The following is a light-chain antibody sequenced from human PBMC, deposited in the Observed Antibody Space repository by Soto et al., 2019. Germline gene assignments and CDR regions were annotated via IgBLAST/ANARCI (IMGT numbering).Light chain of an antibody. Sequence: QSALTQPRSVSGSPGQSVTISCTGASSDVGGYDYVSWCQQHPGKAPKLIIYDVSQRPSGVPDRFSGSKSGNTASLTISGLQAEDEADYYCCSYAGSYTLVFGGGTQLTVL. CDR3: CSYAGSYTLV. V-gene: IGLV2-11*01. CDR1: SSDVGGYDY. CDR2: DVS. J-gene: IGLJ2*01.